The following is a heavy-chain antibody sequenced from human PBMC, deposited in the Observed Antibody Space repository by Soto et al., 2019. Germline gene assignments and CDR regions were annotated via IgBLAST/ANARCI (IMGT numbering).Heavy chain of an antibody. Sequence: SETLSLTCTVSGGSISSGGYYWSWIRQHPGKGLEWIGYIYYSGSTYYNPSLKSRVTISVDTSKNQFSLKLSSVTAADTAVYYCAREVGDGDYVFREGEYYFDYWGQGTLVTVSS. CDR1: GGSISSGGYY. CDR2: IYYSGST. V-gene: IGHV4-31*03. CDR3: AREVGDGDYVFREGEYYFDY. J-gene: IGHJ4*02. D-gene: IGHD4-17*01.